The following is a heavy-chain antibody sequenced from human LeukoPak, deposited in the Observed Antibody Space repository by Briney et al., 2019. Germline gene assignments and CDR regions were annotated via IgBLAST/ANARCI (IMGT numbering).Heavy chain of an antibody. CDR3: ARVKDPGGYYYYYYMDV. D-gene: IGHD3-16*01. Sequence: PSETLSLTCAGYGGSFSGYYWSWIRQPPGKGLVWIGEINHSGGTKYNPSLKSRVTISVDTSKNQFSLKLSSVTAADTAMYYCARVKDPGGYYYYYYMDVWGKGTTVTVSS. CDR2: INHSGGT. CDR1: GGSFSGYY. J-gene: IGHJ6*03. V-gene: IGHV4-34*01.